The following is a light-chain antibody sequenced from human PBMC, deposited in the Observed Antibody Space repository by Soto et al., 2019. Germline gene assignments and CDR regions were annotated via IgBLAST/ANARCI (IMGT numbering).Light chain of an antibody. CDR1: QSISSSY. CDR2: GAS. CDR3: QQYGSSPWT. V-gene: IGKV3-20*01. J-gene: IGKJ1*01. Sequence: EIALTQSPGTLSLSPGERATLPCRASQSISSSYLAWYQQKAGQAPRLLIYGASSRATGIPDRFSGSGSGTDFTLTISRLEPEDFAVYYCQQYGSSPWTFGQGTKVEIK.